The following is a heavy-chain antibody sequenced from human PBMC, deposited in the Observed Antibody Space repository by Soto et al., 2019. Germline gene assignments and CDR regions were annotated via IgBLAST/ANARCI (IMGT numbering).Heavy chain of an antibody. CDR2: ISYDGSNK. CDR1: GFTFSSYA. J-gene: IGHJ4*02. V-gene: IGHV3-30-3*01. CDR3: ARDQGDYGDRNSDFGY. D-gene: IGHD4-17*01. Sequence: QVQLVESGGGVVQPGRSLRLSCAASGFTFSSYAMHWVRQAPGKGLEWVAVISYDGSNKYYADSVKGRFTISRDNSKNTLYLQMNSLRAEDTAVYYCARDQGDYGDRNSDFGYWGQGTLVTVSS.